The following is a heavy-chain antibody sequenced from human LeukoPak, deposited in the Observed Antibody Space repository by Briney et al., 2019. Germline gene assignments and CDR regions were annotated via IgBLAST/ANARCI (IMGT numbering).Heavy chain of an antibody. CDR3: ARLMMSGSYYPDEDFDY. CDR1: GYTFTSYG. J-gene: IGHJ4*02. V-gene: IGHV1-18*01. CDR2: ISAYNGNT. Sequence: ASVKVSCKASGYTFTSYGISWVRQAPGQGLEWMGWISAYNGNTNYAQKLQGRVTMTTDTSTSTAYMELRSLRSDDTAVYYCARLMMSGSYYPDEDFDYWGQGTLVTVSS. D-gene: IGHD1-26*01.